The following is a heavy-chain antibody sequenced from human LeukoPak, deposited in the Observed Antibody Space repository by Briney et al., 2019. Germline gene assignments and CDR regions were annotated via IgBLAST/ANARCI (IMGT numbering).Heavy chain of an antibody. J-gene: IGHJ3*02. V-gene: IGHV3-30*02. D-gene: IGHD7-27*01. CDR2: IRHDGSNK. CDR3: TKVRLLGALDDAFDM. CDR1: GFPFSSYA. Sequence: GGSLTLSCAASGFPFSSYAMHWVRQAPGKGLEWVAFIRHDGSNKYHLDSVQGRFTISRDNSKNTLYLEMNSLRPEDTAVYYCTKVRLLGALDDAFDMWGQGTLVTVSA.